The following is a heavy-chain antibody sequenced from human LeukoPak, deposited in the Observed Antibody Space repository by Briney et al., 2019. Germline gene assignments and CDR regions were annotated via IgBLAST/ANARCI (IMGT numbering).Heavy chain of an antibody. D-gene: IGHD2-15*01. CDR3: AFHCSGGSCYSFEPAHVED. Sequence: ASVKVSCKASGGTFSSYAISWVRQAPGQGLDWMGVNIPIFGTANYAQKFQGRVTITADESKSTAYMELSSLRSEDTAVYYCAFHCSGGSCYSFEPAHVEDWGQGTLVTVSS. V-gene: IGHV1-69*13. J-gene: IGHJ4*02. CDR1: GGTFSSYA. CDR2: NIPIFGTA.